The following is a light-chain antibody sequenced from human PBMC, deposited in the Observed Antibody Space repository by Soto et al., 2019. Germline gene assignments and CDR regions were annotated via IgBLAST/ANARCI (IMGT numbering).Light chain of an antibody. CDR3: QQYENYWT. V-gene: IGKV1-5*01. J-gene: IGKJ1*01. CDR2: VAS. CDR1: QGIHSY. Sequence: IQLTQSPSSLSASVGDRVTITCRASQGIHSYLAWYQHKPGKAPELLIYVASTLESGVPSRFSGSGSGTEFTLTISSLQPDDIATYYCQQYENYWTFGQGTKVDIK.